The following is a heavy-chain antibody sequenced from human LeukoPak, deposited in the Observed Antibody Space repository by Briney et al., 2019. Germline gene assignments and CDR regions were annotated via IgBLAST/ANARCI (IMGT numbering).Heavy chain of an antibody. V-gene: IGHV1-46*01. CDR3: AGHYYYYMDV. J-gene: IGHJ6*03. CDR1: GYIFTGYY. Sequence: ASVKVSCKASGYIFTGYYIHWVRQAPGHGLEWMGVINPSGGSTSYAQKFQGRVTMTRDMSTSTVYMELSSLRSEDTAVYYCAGHYYYYMDVWGKGTTVTVSS. CDR2: INPSGGST.